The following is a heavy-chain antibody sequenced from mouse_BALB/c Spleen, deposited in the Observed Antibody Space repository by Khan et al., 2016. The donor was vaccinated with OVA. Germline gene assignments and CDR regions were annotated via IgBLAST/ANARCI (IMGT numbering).Heavy chain of an antibody. V-gene: IGHV3-2*02. D-gene: IGHD1-2*01. Sequence: EVQLQESGPGLVKPSQSLSLTCTVTGYSITSDYAWNWIRQFPGNKLEWMGYISYSGSTSYNTSLKSRISIIRDTSKNQFFLQLNSVTTEDTATYYCANYYGYMDYWGQGTSVTVSS. CDR1: GYSITSDYA. J-gene: IGHJ4*01. CDR3: ANYYGYMDY. CDR2: ISYSGST.